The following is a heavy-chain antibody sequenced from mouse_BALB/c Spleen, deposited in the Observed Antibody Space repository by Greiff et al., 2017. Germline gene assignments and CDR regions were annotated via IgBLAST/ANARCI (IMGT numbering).Heavy chain of an antibody. V-gene: IGHV14-3*02. D-gene: IGHD4-1*01. CDR2: IDPANGNT. CDR3: ATTGTTYWYFDV. J-gene: IGHJ1*01. CDR1: GFNIKDTY. Sequence: VQLQQSGAELVKPGASVKLSCTASGFNIKDTYMHWVKQRPEQGLEWIGRIDPANGNTKYDPKFQGKATITADTSSNTDYLQLSSLTSEDTAVYYCATTGTTYWYFDVWGAGTTVTVSS.